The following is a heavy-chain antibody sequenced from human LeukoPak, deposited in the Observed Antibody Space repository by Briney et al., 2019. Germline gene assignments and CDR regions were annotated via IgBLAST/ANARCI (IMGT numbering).Heavy chain of an antibody. CDR1: GFPLGDFA. V-gene: IGHV3-49*04. CDR3: TRWGTNGSPWYYFDS. J-gene: IGHJ4*02. D-gene: IGHD3-16*01. Sequence: PARSLSLSCKTSGFPLGDFAVGWVRQAPGKGREWVGFIRRKADGGTTEYAASVKGRFTISRDDSDSIAYLQMSSLNSEDTAVYYCTRWGTNGSPWYYFDSWGKGPLVTVSS. CDR2: IRRKADGGTT.